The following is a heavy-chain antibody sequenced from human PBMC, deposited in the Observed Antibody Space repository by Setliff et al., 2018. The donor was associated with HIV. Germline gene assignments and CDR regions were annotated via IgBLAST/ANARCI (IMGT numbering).Heavy chain of an antibody. V-gene: IGHV1-69-2*01. Sequence: ASVKVSCKTSGYIFTDYYLHWVQQAPGKGLEWMGRVDPEDGEVIYAERFQGRVTITAHTSKTQFYLKLRSVTASDTAVYYCARYTSKVDWFDPWGQGTLVTVSS. CDR1: GYIFTDYY. J-gene: IGHJ5*02. CDR3: ARYTSKVDWFDP. CDR2: VDPEDGEV. D-gene: IGHD5-12*01.